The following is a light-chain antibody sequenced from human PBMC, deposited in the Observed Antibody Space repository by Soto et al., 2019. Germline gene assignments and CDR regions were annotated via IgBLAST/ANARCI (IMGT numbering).Light chain of an antibody. CDR1: SSDVSGYNY. CDR2: DVS. Sequence: QSALTQPASVSGYPGQSITISCTGTSSDVSGYNYVSWYQQHPGKAPKLMIYDVSNRPSGVSNRFSGSKSGNTASLTISGLQAEDEADYYCSSYTSSNTYVFGTGTKLTVL. J-gene: IGLJ1*01. V-gene: IGLV2-14*01. CDR3: SSYTSSNTYV.